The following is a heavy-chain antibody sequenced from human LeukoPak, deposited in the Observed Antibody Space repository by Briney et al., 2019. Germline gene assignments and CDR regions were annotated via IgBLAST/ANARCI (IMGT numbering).Heavy chain of an antibody. CDR1: GFTVSSNY. CDR3: ARDRLWFGEPHLDY. Sequence: GGFLRLSCAASGFTVSSNYMSWVRQAPGKGLEWVSYISSSGSIIYYADSVKGRFTISRDNAKNSLFLQMNSLRAEDTAVYYCARDRLWFGEPHLDYWGQGTLVTVSS. D-gene: IGHD3-10*01. V-gene: IGHV3-11*04. J-gene: IGHJ4*02. CDR2: ISSSGSII.